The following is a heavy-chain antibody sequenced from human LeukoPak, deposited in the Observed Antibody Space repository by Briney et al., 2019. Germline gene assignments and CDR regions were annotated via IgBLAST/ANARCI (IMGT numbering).Heavy chain of an antibody. CDR3: ARYRYDFWSGYNFDY. J-gene: IGHJ4*02. Sequence: SETLSLTCAVYGGSFSGYYWSWIRQPPGKGLEWIGKINHSGSTNYNPSLKSRVTISVDTSKNQFSLKLSSVTAADTAVYYCARYRYDFWSGYNFDYWGQGTLVTVSS. CDR1: GGSFSGYY. D-gene: IGHD3-3*01. CDR2: INHSGST. V-gene: IGHV4-34*01.